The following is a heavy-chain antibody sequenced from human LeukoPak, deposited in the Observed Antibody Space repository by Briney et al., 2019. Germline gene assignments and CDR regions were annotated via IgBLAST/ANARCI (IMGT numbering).Heavy chain of an antibody. Sequence: GRSLRLSCAASGFTFSSYGMHWFRQAPGKGLEWVAVIWYDGSNKYYADSVKGRFTISRDNSKNTLYLQMNSLRAEDTAAYYCARDTGRGVALYGMDVWGKGTTVTVSS. CDR1: GFTFSSYG. CDR3: ARDTGRGVALYGMDV. CDR2: IWYDGSNK. D-gene: IGHD2-15*01. V-gene: IGHV3-33*01. J-gene: IGHJ6*04.